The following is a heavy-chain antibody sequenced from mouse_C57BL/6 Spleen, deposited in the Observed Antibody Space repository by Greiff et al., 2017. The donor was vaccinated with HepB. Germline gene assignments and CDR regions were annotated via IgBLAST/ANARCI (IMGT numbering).Heavy chain of an antibody. D-gene: IGHD2-3*01. Sequence: EVKLEESGGDLVKPGGSLKLSCAASGFTFSSYGMSWVRQTPDKRLEWVATISSGGSYTYYPDSVKGRFTISRDNAKNTLYLQMSSLKSEDTAMYYCARQGIDGYVFDYWGQGTTLTVSS. CDR2: ISSGGSYT. CDR1: GFTFSSYG. CDR3: ARQGIDGYVFDY. J-gene: IGHJ2*01. V-gene: IGHV5-6*02.